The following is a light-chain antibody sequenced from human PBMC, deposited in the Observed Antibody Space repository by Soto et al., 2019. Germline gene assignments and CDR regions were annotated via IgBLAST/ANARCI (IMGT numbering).Light chain of an antibody. CDR2: DVY. J-gene: IGKJ2*03. Sequence: EIVLTQSPGTLSFSPGEGATLSCRASQSISSTHLAWYQQQRGQAPRLLIFDVYSRATGIPERFSGSGSGTDFSLTNVRLEPEDFAVYYCLQYGNLPYSFGQGTKLEIK. CDR1: QSISSTH. CDR3: LQYGNLPYS. V-gene: IGKV3-20*01.